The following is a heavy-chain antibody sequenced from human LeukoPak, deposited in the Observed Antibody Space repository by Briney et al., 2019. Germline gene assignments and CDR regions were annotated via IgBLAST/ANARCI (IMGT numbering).Heavy chain of an antibody. J-gene: IGHJ3*02. CDR2: IYYSGST. V-gene: IGHV4-61*08. D-gene: IGHD3-22*01. CDR1: GGSISSGGYY. CDR3: ARGAGDSSGPDAFDI. Sequence: PSETLSLTCAVSGGSISSGGYYWSWIRQPPGKGLEWIGYIYYSGSTNYNPSLKSRVTISVDTSKNQFSLKLSSVTAADTAAYYCARGAGDSSGPDAFDIWGQGTMVTVSS.